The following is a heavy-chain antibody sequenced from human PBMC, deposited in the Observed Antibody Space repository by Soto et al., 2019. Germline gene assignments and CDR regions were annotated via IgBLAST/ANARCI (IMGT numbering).Heavy chain of an antibody. CDR2: INPNGGST. Sequence: ASVKVSCKASEYAFTNYYMHWVRQAPGQGLEWMGIINPNGGSTNYAQKFQGRVTMTRDTSTSTVYMELSSLRSEDTAVYYCARFLFRGSYYSVFDYWGQGTLVTGSS. J-gene: IGHJ4*02. CDR3: ARFLFRGSYYSVFDY. D-gene: IGHD1-26*01. CDR1: EYAFTNYY. V-gene: IGHV1-46*01.